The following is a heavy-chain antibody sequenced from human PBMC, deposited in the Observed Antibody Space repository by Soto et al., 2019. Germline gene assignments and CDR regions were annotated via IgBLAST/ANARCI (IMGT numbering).Heavy chain of an antibody. Sequence: EVQLAESGGGLAQPEGSLRLSCAASGFTLSGYAMDWVRQAPGKGLEYVSGISSNGVGTYYAKSVQGRFTISRDNSKNTVYLQMGSLRPEDMAVYYCARRARPDFYYMDVWGKGTTVTVSS. CDR2: ISSNGVGT. CDR1: GFTLSGYA. V-gene: IGHV3-64*01. D-gene: IGHD6-6*01. CDR3: ARRARPDFYYMDV. J-gene: IGHJ6*03.